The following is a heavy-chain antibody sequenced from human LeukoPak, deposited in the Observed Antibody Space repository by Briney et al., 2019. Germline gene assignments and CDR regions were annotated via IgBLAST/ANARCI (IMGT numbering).Heavy chain of an antibody. V-gene: IGHV4-39*01. CDR3: ARHLFAAMGNMDV. CDR1: GGSISSSSYY. J-gene: IGHJ6*03. CDR2: IYYSGST. Sequence: PSETLSLTCTVSGGSISSSSYYWGWIRQLPGKGLEWIGSIYYSGSTYYNPSLKSRVTISVDTSKNQFSLKLSSVTAADTAVYYCARHLFAAMGNMDVWGKGTTVTVSS. D-gene: IGHD2-2*01.